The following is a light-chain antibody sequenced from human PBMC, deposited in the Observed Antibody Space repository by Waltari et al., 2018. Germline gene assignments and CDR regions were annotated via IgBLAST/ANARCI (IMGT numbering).Light chain of an antibody. CDR2: WAS. V-gene: IGKV4-1*01. CDR1: QSVLYSSNKKNY. CDR3: QQYYSTLSWT. J-gene: IGKJ1*01. Sequence: DIVMTQSPDSLAVSLGERATINCKSSQSVLYSSNKKNYLAWYQQKPGQSPKLLIYWASTRESVVPDRFSGSGSETDFTLTISSLQAEDVAVYYCQQYYSTLSWTFGQGTKVEIK.